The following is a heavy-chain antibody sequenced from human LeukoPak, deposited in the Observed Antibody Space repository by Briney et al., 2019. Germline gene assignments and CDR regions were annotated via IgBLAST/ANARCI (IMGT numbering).Heavy chain of an antibody. CDR1: GFTFSSDA. CDR2: ISASGGST. Sequence: GGSLRLSCAASGFTFSSDAMSWVRQAPGKGLEWVSSISASGGSTYYADSVKGRFTISRDNSKNTLYLQMNSLRAEDTAVYYCARDGYGTYYFDYWGQGTLVTVSS. J-gene: IGHJ4*02. D-gene: IGHD5-18*01. V-gene: IGHV3-23*01. CDR3: ARDGYGTYYFDY.